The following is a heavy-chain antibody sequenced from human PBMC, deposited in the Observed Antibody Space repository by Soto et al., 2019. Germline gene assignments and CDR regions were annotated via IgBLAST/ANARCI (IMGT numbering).Heavy chain of an antibody. V-gene: IGHV3-33*01. CDR1: GFTFSTYG. D-gene: IGHD3-22*01. Sequence: QVQLVESGGGVVQPGRSLRLSCVASGFTFSTYGMHWVRQAPGKGLEWVAAIWYDGSNKYYADCVKGRFTISRDYSKNTLYLQMTSVTVDDTAIYRCARDIGNIYYLLEYWGQGTLVTVSS. CDR2: IWYDGSNK. CDR3: ARDIGNIYYLLEY. J-gene: IGHJ4*02.